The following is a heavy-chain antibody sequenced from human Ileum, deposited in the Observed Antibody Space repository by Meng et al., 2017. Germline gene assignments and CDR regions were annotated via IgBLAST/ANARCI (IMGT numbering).Heavy chain of an antibody. D-gene: IGHD5-12*01. CDR1: GGTFSSYA. V-gene: IGHV1-69*05. CDR3: AVAYDIVATSWFDP. Sequence: SVKVSCKASGGTFSSYAISWVRQAPGQGLEWMGGIIPIFGTANYAQKFQGRVTITTDESTSTAYVELSSLRSEDTAVYYCAVAYDIVATSWFDPWGQGTLVTVSS. J-gene: IGHJ5*02. CDR2: IIPIFGTA.